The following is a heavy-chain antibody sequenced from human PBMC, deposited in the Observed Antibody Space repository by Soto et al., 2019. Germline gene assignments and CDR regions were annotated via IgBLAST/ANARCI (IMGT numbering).Heavy chain of an antibody. CDR2: ISYDGSNK. CDR3: AKDGKSGYYTLPYYYYYGMDV. D-gene: IGHD3-3*01. Sequence: GGSLRLSCAASGFTFSSYGMHWVRQAPGKGLEWVAVISYDGSNKYYADSVEGRFTISRDNSKNALYLQMNSLRAEDTAVYYCAKDGKSGYYTLPYYYYYGMDVWGQGTTVTVSS. J-gene: IGHJ6*02. V-gene: IGHV3-30*18. CDR1: GFTFSSYG.